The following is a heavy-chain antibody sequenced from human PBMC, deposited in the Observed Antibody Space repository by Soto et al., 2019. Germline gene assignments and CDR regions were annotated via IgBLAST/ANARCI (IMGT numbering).Heavy chain of an antibody. V-gene: IGHV4-4*02. CDR1: GGSISSRNW. CDR3: ARDYMVRGVMRWFDP. CDR2: IYHSGST. J-gene: IGHJ5*02. Sequence: QVQLQESGPGLVKPSGTLSLTCAVSGGSISSRNWWSWVRQPPGKGLGWIGEIYHSGSTNYNPSRKVRVTISVDKSKNQFSLKLSSVTAADTAVYYCARDYMVRGVMRWFDPWGQGTLVTVSS. D-gene: IGHD3-10*01.